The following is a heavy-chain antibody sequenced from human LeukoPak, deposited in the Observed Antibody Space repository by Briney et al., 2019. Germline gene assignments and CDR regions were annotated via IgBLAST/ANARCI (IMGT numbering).Heavy chain of an antibody. V-gene: IGHV4-4*08. D-gene: IGHD4-23*01. CDR1: NDSISSYC. CDR2: MRPSGRT. CDR3: ATSYDGKTAPYDL. J-gene: IGHJ5*02. Sequence: SETLSLTCTVSNDSISSYCCSWVRQPPGKGLEWIGFMRPSGRTDYNPSLKSRVTMSVDTSKNQLSMELRFLTAADTAVYYCATSYDGKTAPYDLWGQGTLVTVSS.